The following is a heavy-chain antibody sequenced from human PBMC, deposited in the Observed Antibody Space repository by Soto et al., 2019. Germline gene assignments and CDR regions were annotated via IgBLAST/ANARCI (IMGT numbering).Heavy chain of an antibody. Sequence: GGSLRLSCAASGFTFSNFWMSWVRQSPGKGLEWVANIKKDGGEKYYADSVRGRFTISRDNANSSLYLQLNSLRAEDTGLYYCVLAACSLLLDSWGQGTLVTVSS. D-gene: IGHD6-6*01. V-gene: IGHV3-7*01. CDR2: IKKDGGEK. CDR3: VLAACSLLLDS. CDR1: GFTFSNFW. J-gene: IGHJ4*02.